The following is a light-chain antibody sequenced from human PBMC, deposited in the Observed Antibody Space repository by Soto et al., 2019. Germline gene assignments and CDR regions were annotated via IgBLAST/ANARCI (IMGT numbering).Light chain of an antibody. CDR3: QQYNNWPQK. CDR1: QSVSSN. J-gene: IGKJ1*01. Sequence: EIVMPQSPATLSVSAGERATLSCRASQSVSSNLAWYQQKPGQAPRLLIYGASTRATGIPARFSGSGSGTEFTLTISSLHSEDFAVYYCQQYNNWPQKFGQGTKVDI. CDR2: GAS. V-gene: IGKV3-15*01.